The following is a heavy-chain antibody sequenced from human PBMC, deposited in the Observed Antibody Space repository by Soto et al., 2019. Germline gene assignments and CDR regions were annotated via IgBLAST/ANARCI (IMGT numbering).Heavy chain of an antibody. Sequence: ASVKVSCKVSGYTLTELSMHWVRQAPGKGLEWMGGFDPEDGETIYAQKFQGRVTMTEDTSTDTAYMELSSLRSEDTAVYYCATSILGMGATGWDYWGQGTLVTVSS. D-gene: IGHD1-26*01. CDR3: ATSILGMGATGWDY. CDR2: FDPEDGET. J-gene: IGHJ4*02. V-gene: IGHV1-24*01. CDR1: GYTLTELS.